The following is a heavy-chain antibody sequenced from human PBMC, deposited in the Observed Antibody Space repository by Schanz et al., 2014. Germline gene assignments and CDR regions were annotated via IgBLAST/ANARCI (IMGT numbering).Heavy chain of an antibody. V-gene: IGHV3-72*01. CDR1: TFTFSSDW. Sequence: EVQLAESGGGLVQPGGSLRLSCAASTFTFSSDWMSWVRQAPGKGLEWVGRTRNRANNYFTEYAASVKGRFTISRDDSKNSLYLQMSSLKSEDTALYYCTRVTRSPGGHCLDVWGQGTTVTVSS. D-gene: IGHD3-16*01. CDR3: TRVTRSPGGHCLDV. CDR2: TRNRANNYFT. J-gene: IGHJ6*02.